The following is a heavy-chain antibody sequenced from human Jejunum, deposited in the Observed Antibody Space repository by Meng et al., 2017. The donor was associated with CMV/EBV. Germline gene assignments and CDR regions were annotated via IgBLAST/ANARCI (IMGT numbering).Heavy chain of an antibody. CDR2: VYYSGST. V-gene: IGHV4-61*01. CDR1: GDSVRSGSYH. CDR3: ARGGAVAGIWY. J-gene: IGHJ4*02. D-gene: IGHD6-19*01. Sequence: VSGDSVRSGSYHWSWIRQPPGKGLEWIGYVYYSGSTNYNPSLKSRVTISVDTSKNQFSLKLSSVTAADTAVYYCARGGAVAGIWYWGQGTLVTVSS.